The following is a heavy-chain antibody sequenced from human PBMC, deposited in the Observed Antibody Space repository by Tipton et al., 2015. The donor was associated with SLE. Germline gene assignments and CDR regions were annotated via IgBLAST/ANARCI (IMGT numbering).Heavy chain of an antibody. V-gene: IGHV4-31*03. J-gene: IGHJ3*01. CDR3: ARTPLGESGFDF. CDR1: GGSISSTRYY. D-gene: IGHD3-16*01. Sequence: TLSLTCTVSGGSISSTRYYWGWIRQPPGKGLEWIGYIYYSGSTYYNPSLKSRLTMSLDTSKNQFSLKLTSVTAADTAVYYCARTPLGESGFDFWGQGTMVTVSS. CDR2: IYYSGST.